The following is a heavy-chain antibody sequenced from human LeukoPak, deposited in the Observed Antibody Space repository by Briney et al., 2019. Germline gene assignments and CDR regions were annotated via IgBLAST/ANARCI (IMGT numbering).Heavy chain of an antibody. CDR2: IYHSGST. Sequence: SETLSLTCAVSGGSISSGGYSWSWIRQPPGKGLEWIGYIYHSGSTYYNPSLKSRVTISVDRSKNQFSLKLSSVTAADTAVYYCARAGPLSYYLDYWGQGTLVTVSS. D-gene: IGHD3-16*01. CDR3: ARAGPLSYYLDY. V-gene: IGHV4-30-2*01. J-gene: IGHJ4*02. CDR1: GGSISSGGYS.